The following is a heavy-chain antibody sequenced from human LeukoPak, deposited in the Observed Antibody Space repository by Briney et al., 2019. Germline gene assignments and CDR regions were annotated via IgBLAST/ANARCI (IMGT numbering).Heavy chain of an antibody. J-gene: IGHJ4*02. Sequence: HPGGSLRLSCAASGFTFSSYEMNWVRQAPGKGLEWVSYISSSGSTIYYADSVKGRFTISRDNAKNSLYLQMNSLRAEDTAVYYFARMYVPSRFDYWGQGTLVTVSS. CDR2: ISSSGSTI. CDR1: GFTFSSYE. V-gene: IGHV3-48*03. D-gene: IGHD2-2*01. CDR3: ARMYVPSRFDY.